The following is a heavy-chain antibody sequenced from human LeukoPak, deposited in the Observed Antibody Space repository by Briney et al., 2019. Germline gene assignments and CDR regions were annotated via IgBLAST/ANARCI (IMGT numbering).Heavy chain of an antibody. CDR1: GYTFTGYY. D-gene: IGHD2-2*01. V-gene: IGHV1-2*02. J-gene: IGHJ5*02. CDR3: AXXPDMSXXGLVSWFDP. Sequence: ASVKVSCKASGYTFTGYYMHWVRQAPGQGLEWMGWINPNNGGTNYAQKFQGRVTMTRDTSINTAHMELSSLRAGDMALDYLAXXPDMSXXGLVSWFDPWXQGTLVTVSS. CDR2: INPNNGGT.